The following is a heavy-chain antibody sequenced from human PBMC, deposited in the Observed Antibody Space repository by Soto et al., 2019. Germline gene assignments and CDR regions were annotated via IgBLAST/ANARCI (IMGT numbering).Heavy chain of an antibody. CDR3: ARIHPSSGYYTPNYYYYGMDV. CDR2: IIPIFGTA. J-gene: IGHJ6*02. CDR1: GGTFSSYA. D-gene: IGHD3-3*01. Sequence: QVQLVQSGAEVKKPGSSVKVSCKASGGTFSSYAISWVRQAPGQGLEWMGGIIPIFGTANYAQKFQGRVTLTADESTSTAYMELSSLRSEDTAVYYCARIHPSSGYYTPNYYYYGMDVWGQGTTVTVSS. V-gene: IGHV1-69*01.